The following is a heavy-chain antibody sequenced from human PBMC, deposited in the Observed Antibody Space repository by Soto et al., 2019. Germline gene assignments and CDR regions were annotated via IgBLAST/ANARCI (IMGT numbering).Heavy chain of an antibody. V-gene: IGHV4-30-4*01. Sequence: SETLSLTCTVSGGSISSGDYYWSWIRQPPGKGLEWVGYIYYSGSTYYNPSLKSRVTISVDTSKNQFSLKLSSVTAADTAVYYCARGCGAAPPSYYYGMDVWGQGTTVTVSS. J-gene: IGHJ6*02. D-gene: IGHD2-15*01. CDR3: ARGCGAAPPSYYYGMDV. CDR2: IYYSGST. CDR1: GGSISSGDYY.